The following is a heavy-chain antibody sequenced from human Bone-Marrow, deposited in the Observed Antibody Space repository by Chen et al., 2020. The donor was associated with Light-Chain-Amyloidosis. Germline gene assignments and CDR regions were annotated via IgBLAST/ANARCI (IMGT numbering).Heavy chain of an antibody. Sequence: QLQLQESGPGLVRPSETLSLTCTVPGGSISINSYYWGWIRQPPGKGLEWIGRMSYSGSTYYSPSLKSRVTISVDTPKNQFSLRLNSVTAADTALYYCARMFGFCSGGSCYSAYFDYWGQGALVTVSS. V-gene: IGHV4-39*01. D-gene: IGHD2-15*01. CDR3: ARMFGFCSGGSCYSAYFDY. J-gene: IGHJ4*02. CDR2: MSYSGST. CDR1: GGSISINSYY.